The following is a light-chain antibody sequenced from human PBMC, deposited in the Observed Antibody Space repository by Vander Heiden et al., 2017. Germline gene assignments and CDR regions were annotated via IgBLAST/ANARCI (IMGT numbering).Light chain of an antibody. V-gene: IGLV1-40*01. CDR1: SSNTGAGYD. J-gene: IGLJ3*02. Sequence: QSVLTQPPSVSGAPGQRVTISCTGSSSNTGAGYDVHWYQQLPVPAPKLLIFANINRPSGVPDRFSGSKSGTSASLAITGLQVEDEADYYCQSYDNSLSGFWVFGGGTKLTVL. CDR3: QSYDNSLSGFWV. CDR2: ANI.